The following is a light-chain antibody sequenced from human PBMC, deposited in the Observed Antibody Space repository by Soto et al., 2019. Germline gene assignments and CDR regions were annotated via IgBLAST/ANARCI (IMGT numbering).Light chain of an antibody. Sequence: EIVLTQSPGTLSLSPGERATLSCRASQSVTSTHLAWYQQKPGQAPRLLIYDASTRATGIPDRFSGSGSGTDFTLTISRLEPEDFAVYYCQVYGTSPWTFGQGT. V-gene: IGKV3-20*01. CDR2: DAS. CDR3: QVYGTSPWT. CDR1: QSVTSTH. J-gene: IGKJ1*01.